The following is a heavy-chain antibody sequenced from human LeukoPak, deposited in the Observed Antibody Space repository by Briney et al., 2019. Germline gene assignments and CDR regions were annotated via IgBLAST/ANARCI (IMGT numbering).Heavy chain of an antibody. CDR1: GYTFTSYA. Sequence: ASVKVSCKASGYTFTSYAMHWVRQAPGQRLEWMGWINAGNGNTKYSQKFQGRVTMTRNTSISTAYMELSSLRSEDTAVYYCARWYDSSGSYYYYGMDVWGQGTTVTVSS. V-gene: IGHV1-3*01. D-gene: IGHD3-22*01. CDR3: ARWYDSSGSYYYYGMDV. J-gene: IGHJ6*02. CDR2: INAGNGNT.